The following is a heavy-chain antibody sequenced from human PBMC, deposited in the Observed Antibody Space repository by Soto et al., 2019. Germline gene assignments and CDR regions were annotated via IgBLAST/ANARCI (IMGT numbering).Heavy chain of an antibody. Sequence: SETLSLTCTVSGGSISRGDYYWSWIRQPPGKGLEWIGYIYYSGSTYYNPSLKSRVTISVDTSKNQFSLKLSSVTTADTAVYYCARGRRSHWFDPWGQGTLVTVSS. CDR1: GGSISRGDYY. CDR2: IYYSGST. CDR3: ARGRRSHWFDP. V-gene: IGHV4-30-4*01. J-gene: IGHJ5*02.